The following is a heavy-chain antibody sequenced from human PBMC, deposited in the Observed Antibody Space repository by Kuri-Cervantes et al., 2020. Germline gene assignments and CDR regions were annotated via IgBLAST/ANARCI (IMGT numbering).Heavy chain of an antibody. Sequence: GGSLRLSCAASGFTFSSYAMHWVRQAPGKGREWVAVISYDGSNKYYADSVKGRFTISRDNSKNTLYLQMNSLRAEDTAVYYCAKEEGAYCGGDCYSPYGYWGQGTLVTVSS. D-gene: IGHD2-21*02. V-gene: IGHV3-30-3*01. CDR1: GFTFSSYA. CDR2: ISYDGSNK. CDR3: AKEEGAYCGGDCYSPYGY. J-gene: IGHJ4*02.